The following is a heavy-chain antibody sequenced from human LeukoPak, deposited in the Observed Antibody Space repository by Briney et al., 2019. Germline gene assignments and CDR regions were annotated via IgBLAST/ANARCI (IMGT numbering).Heavy chain of an antibody. D-gene: IGHD2-2*01. J-gene: IGHJ4*02. CDR1: GGSISSGSYY. CDR3: ARVLIVVVPAALDY. Sequence: SETLSLTCTVSGGSISSGSYYWSWIRQPAGKGLEWIGRIYTSGSTNYNPSLKSRVTISVDTSKNQFSLKLSSVTAADTAVYYCARVLIVVVPAALDYWGQGTLVTVSS. CDR2: IYTSGST. V-gene: IGHV4-61*02.